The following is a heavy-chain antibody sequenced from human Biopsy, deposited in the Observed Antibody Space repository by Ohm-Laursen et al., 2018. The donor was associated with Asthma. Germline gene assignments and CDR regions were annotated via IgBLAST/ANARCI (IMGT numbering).Heavy chain of an antibody. CDR2: IYYTGSD. J-gene: IGHJ6*02. Sequence: SDTLSLTCIVSGGSVSTGSYYWSWIRQPPGKGLEWLGYIYYTGSDNYNPSLKSRVTISVDTSKNQFSLRLNSVTAADTAVYYCARGPNYHGSGRAPIGRDVWGQGTTVTVSS. CDR3: ARGPNYHGSGRAPIGRDV. V-gene: IGHV4-61*01. D-gene: IGHD3-10*01. CDR1: GGSVSTGSYY.